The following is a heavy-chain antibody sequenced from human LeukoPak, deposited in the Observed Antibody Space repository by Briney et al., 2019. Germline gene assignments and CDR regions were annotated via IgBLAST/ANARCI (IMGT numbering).Heavy chain of an antibody. D-gene: IGHD2/OR15-2a*01. J-gene: IGHJ4*02. CDR2: TSGNGRFP. V-gene: IGHV3-43*02. Sequence: GGSLRLSCAASGFNFRDYGILCVRHAPGKGLEWLSVTSGNGRFPDYADSVKGRFTISRDNSKNSLFLQIHSVRTEDTAFYYCAKEQRPDSFSDFDYWGQGTLVTVSS. CDR1: GFNFRDYG. CDR3: AKEQRPDSFSDFDY.